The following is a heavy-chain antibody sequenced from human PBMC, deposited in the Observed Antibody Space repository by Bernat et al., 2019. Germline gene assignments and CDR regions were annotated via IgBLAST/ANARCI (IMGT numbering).Heavy chain of an antibody. CDR3: ARALRFCSSTSCYHYYYYGMDV. J-gene: IGHJ6*02. V-gene: IGHV1-3*01. CDR2: INAGNGNT. CDR1: AYTFTSYA. D-gene: IGHD2-2*01. Sequence: QVQLVQSGAEVKKPGASVNVSCKASAYTFTSYAMHWVRQAPGQRLEWMGWINAGNGNTKYSQKFQGRVTITRDTSASTACMELSSLRSEDTAVYYCARALRFCSSTSCYHYYYYGMDVWGQGTTVTVSS.